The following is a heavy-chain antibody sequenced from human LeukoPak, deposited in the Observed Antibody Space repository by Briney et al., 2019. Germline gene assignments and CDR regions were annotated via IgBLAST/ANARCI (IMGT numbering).Heavy chain of an antibody. CDR3: ARGRWDYYDSSGYYSPFDY. CDR1: GGTFSSYA. CDR2: IIPIFGTA. D-gene: IGHD3-22*01. V-gene: IGHV1-69*13. Sequence: SVTVSCKASGGTFSSYAISWVRQAPGQGLEWMGGIIPIFGTANYAQKFQGRVTITADESTSTAYMELSSLRSEDTAVYYCARGRWDYYDSSGYYSPFDYWGQGTLVTVSS. J-gene: IGHJ4*02.